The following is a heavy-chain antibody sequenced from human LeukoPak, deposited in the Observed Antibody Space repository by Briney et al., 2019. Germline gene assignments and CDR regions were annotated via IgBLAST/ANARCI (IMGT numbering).Heavy chain of an antibody. Sequence: PGGSLRLSCAASGFTFSSYAMNWVRQAPGEGLQWVSVISTTSHNTYYADSEKGRFTISSDNSKKTLYLKMNSLGAEDTAVYYCARDLSSGWYAALDYWGQGTLVTVSS. V-gene: IGHV3-23*01. D-gene: IGHD6-19*01. CDR3: ARDLSSGWYAALDY. CDR2: ISTTSHNT. J-gene: IGHJ4*02. CDR1: GFTFSSYA.